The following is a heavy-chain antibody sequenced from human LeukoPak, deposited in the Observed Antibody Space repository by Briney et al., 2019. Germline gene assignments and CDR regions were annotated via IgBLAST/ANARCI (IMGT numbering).Heavy chain of an antibody. J-gene: IGHJ4*02. CDR2: IYYSGST. CDR3: ARDRGYCSSTSCYRDFDY. Sequence: SXXLXLTCTVSGGSISSGDYYWSWIRQPPGKGLEWIGYIYYSGSTYYNPSLKSRVTISVDTSKDQFSLKLSSVTAADTAVYYCARDRGYCSSTSCYRDFDYWGQGTLVTVSS. D-gene: IGHD2-2*01. V-gene: IGHV4-30-4*08. CDR1: GGSISSGDYY.